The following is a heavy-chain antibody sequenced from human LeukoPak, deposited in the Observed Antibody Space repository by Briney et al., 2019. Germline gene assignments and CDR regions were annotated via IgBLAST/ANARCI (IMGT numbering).Heavy chain of an antibody. Sequence: ASVKVSCKASGYTFTGYYMHWVRQAPGQGLEWMGIINPSGGSTSYAQKFQGRVTMTRDTSTSTVYMELSSLRSEDTAVYYCARDQYFDWFYDYWGQGTLVTVSS. CDR3: ARDQYFDWFYDY. D-gene: IGHD3-9*01. J-gene: IGHJ4*02. CDR1: GYTFTGYY. CDR2: INPSGGST. V-gene: IGHV1-46*01.